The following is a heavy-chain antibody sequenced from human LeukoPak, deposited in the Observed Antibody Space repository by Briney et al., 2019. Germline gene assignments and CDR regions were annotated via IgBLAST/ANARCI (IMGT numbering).Heavy chain of an antibody. CDR1: GGSISSGSYY. CDR2: IYYSGST. V-gene: IGHV4-39*07. J-gene: IGHJ4*02. D-gene: IGHD2-15*01. Sequence: SETLSLTCTVSGGSISSGSYYWGWIRQPPGKGLEWIGSIYYSGSTYYNPSLKSRVTISVDTSKNQFSLKLSSVTAADTAVYYCARCSAVVAAYYFDYWGQGTLVTVSS. CDR3: ARCSAVVAAYYFDY.